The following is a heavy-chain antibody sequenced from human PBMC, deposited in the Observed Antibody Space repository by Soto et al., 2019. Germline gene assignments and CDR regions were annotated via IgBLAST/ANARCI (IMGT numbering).Heavy chain of an antibody. CDR3: AADYYDILTGYYMAPHY. D-gene: IGHD3-9*01. V-gene: IGHV1-58*02. CDR2: IVVGSGNT. Sequence: SVKVSCKASGFTFTSSAIRVVRHTRGQRLEWIGWIVVGSGNTNYAQKFQERVTITRDMSTSTAYMELSSLRSEDKAVYYCAADYYDILTGYYMAPHYWGQGTLVTVSS. J-gene: IGHJ4*02. CDR1: GFTFTSSA.